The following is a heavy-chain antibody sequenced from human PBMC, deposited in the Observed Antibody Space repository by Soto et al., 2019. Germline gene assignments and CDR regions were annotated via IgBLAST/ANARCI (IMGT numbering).Heavy chain of an antibody. D-gene: IGHD1-26*01. J-gene: IGHJ5*02. CDR3: ARVVGALGHWFDP. V-gene: IGHV1-18*01. CDR2: INAYNGNT. CDR1: GNTVPNYA. Sequence: ASVKVSCKASGNTVPNYAIHWVRQAPGQRLEWMGRINAYNGNTYYAQNFQGRVTMTRDTSTSTAYMELRSLRSDDTAVYYRARVVGALGHWFDPWGQGTLVTVSS.